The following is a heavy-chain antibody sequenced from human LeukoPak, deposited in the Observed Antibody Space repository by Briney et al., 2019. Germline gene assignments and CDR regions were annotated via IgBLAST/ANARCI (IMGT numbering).Heavy chain of an antibody. V-gene: IGHV1-46*01. D-gene: IGHD3-10*01. CDR2: INPSGDST. CDR3: ASSLWFGESLLDY. J-gene: IGHJ4*02. Sequence: ASVKVSCKASGYIFTGYYLHWVRQAPGQGLEWMGNINPSGDSTNYAQRFQGRVTMTTDTSTSTVYMELSSLRSDDTAVYYCASSLWFGESLLDYWGQGTLVTVSS. CDR1: GYIFTGYY.